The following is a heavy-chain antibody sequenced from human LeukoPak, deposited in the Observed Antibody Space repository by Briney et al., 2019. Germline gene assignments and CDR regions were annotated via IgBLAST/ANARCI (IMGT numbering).Heavy chain of an antibody. CDR3: ARASGGYGDPFDY. Sequence: PSETLSLTCSVSGGSISSHYWSWIRQPPGEGLEWVGYFYYSGSTNYNPSLKSRVTISIDTSKNQFSLKLRSVTAADTAVYYCARASGGYGDPFDYWGQGTLVTVSS. CDR2: FYYSGST. V-gene: IGHV4-59*11. D-gene: IGHD4-17*01. J-gene: IGHJ4*02. CDR1: GGSISSHY.